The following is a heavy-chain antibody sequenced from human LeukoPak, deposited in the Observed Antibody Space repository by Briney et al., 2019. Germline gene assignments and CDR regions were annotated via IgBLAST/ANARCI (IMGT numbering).Heavy chain of an antibody. CDR2: ISTIGST. V-gene: IGHV4-61*02. CDR1: SGSISSSNYY. D-gene: IGHD3-10*01. Sequence: SETLSLTCTVSSGSISSSNYYWSWIRQPAGKGLEWIGRISTIGSTSYNPSLNSRVTISIDTSKNQFSLKLSSVTAADTAVYYCARHAQEYGSGINWFDPWGQGTLVTVSS. CDR3: ARHAQEYGSGINWFDP. J-gene: IGHJ5*02.